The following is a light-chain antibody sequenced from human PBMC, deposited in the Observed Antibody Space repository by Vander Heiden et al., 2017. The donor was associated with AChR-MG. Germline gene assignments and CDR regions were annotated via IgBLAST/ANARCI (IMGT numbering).Light chain of an antibody. V-gene: IGLV2-11*01. CDR3: CSYAGSYTSRV. CDR1: SSDFGTNSY. Sequence: QSALTQPRPVSGSPGQSVTTSCTGTSSDFGTNSYVSWYQQHPGKVPKLMIYDVSKRPSGVPDRFSGSKSGNTASLTISGLQAEDEADYYCCSYAGSYTSRVFGGGTKLTVL. CDR2: DVS. J-gene: IGLJ3*02.